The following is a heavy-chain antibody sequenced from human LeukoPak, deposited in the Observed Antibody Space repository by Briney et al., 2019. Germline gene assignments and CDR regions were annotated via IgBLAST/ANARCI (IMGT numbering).Heavy chain of an antibody. CDR1: GFTFSGSA. CDR2: IRSKANSYAT. V-gene: IGHV3-73*01. D-gene: IGHD2-21*02. Sequence: GXLRLSCAASGFTFSGSAMHWVRQASGKGLEWVGRIRSKANSYATAYAASVKGRFTISRDDSKNTAYLQMNSLKTEDTAVYYCTRLVVTAIQLFDYLGQGTLVTVSS. CDR3: TRLVVTAIQLFDY. J-gene: IGHJ4*02.